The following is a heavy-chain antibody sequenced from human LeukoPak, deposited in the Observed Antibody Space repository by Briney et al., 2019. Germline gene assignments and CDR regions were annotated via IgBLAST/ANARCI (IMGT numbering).Heavy chain of an antibody. Sequence: SETLSLTCIVSGGSISSISSNNYHWGWIRQPPGKWLEWIGSIYYSGSTYYNPSLKSRVTISVDTSKNQFSLKLSSVTAADTALYYCAREMGVVTAHGIDVWGQGTTVTVSS. D-gene: IGHD4-23*01. V-gene: IGHV4-39*02. J-gene: IGHJ6*02. CDR3: AREMGVVTAHGIDV. CDR1: GGSISSISSNNYH. CDR2: IYYSGST.